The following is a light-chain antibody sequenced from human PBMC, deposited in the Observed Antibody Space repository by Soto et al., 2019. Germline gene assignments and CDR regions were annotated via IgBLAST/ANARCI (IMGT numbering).Light chain of an antibody. CDR1: SSNIGAGYD. Sequence: QLVLTQPPSVTGAPGQRVTISCTGSSSNIGAGYDVHWYQQLPGTAPKLLIYGNSNRPSGVPDRFSGSKSGTSASLAITGLQAEDEVDYYCQSYDSSLRGSVVFGGGTKLTVL. V-gene: IGLV1-40*01. CDR2: GNS. CDR3: QSYDSSLRGSVV. J-gene: IGLJ2*01.